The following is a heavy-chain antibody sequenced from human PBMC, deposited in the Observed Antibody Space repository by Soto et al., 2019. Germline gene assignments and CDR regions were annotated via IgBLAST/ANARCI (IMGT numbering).Heavy chain of an antibody. CDR3: ARALRDYYGSGSYVDY. D-gene: IGHD3-10*01. CDR1: GGSISSGGYY. CDR2: IYYSGST. Sequence: QVQLQESGPGLVKPSQNLSLTCTVSGGSISSGGYYWSWIRQHPGKGLEWIGYIYYSGSTYYNPSLKSRVTISVDTSKNQFSLKLSSVTAADTAVYYCARALRDYYGSGSYVDYWGQGTLVTVSS. V-gene: IGHV4-31*03. J-gene: IGHJ4*02.